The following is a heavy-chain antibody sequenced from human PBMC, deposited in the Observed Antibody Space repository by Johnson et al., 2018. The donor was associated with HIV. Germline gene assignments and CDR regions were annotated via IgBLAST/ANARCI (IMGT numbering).Heavy chain of an antibody. J-gene: IGHJ3*02. CDR2: ISSSGSTI. CDR3: AREILTDYYDSSDAFDI. V-gene: IGHV3-11*01. Sequence: QVQLVESGGGLVKPGGSLRLSCAASGFTFSDYYMGWIRQAPGKGLEWVSYISSSGSTIYYADSVKGRFTISRDNSKNTLYLQMNSLRAEDTALYYCAREILTDYYDSSDAFDIWGQGTMVTVSS. D-gene: IGHD3-22*01. CDR1: GFTFSDYY.